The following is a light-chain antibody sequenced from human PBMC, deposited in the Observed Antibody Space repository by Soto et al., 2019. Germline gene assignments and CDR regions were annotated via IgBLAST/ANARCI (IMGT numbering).Light chain of an antibody. CDR1: SSNIGAGYD. V-gene: IGLV1-40*01. J-gene: IGLJ2*01. Sequence: QSVLTQPPSVCGAPGQRVTISCTGSSSNIGAGYDVHWYQQLPGTAPKLLIYGKNNRPSGVPDRFSGSKSGTSASLAIRGLQTEDEADYYCQSYDSSLSGYVVFGGGTKLTVL. CDR3: QSYDSSLSGYVV. CDR2: GKN.